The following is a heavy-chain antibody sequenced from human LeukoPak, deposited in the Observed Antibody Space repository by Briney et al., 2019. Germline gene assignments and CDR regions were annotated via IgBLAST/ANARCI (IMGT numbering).Heavy chain of an antibody. CDR1: GYTFTGYY. CDR3: ARVGPSAAAGMDY. J-gene: IGHJ4*02. D-gene: IGHD6-13*01. V-gene: IGHV1-2*02. CDR2: INPNSGGT. Sequence: GASVKVSCKASGYTFTGYYMHWVRQAPGQGLEWMGWINPNSGGTNYAQKFQGRVTMTRDTSISTAYMELSRLRSDDTAVYYRARVGPSAAAGMDYWGQGTLVTVSS.